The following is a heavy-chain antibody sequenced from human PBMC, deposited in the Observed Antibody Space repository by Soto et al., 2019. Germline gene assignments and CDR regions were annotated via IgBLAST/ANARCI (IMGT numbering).Heavy chain of an antibody. D-gene: IGHD5-18*01. CDR3: ANSRDTAGPFDY. CDR1: GFTFSSYA. Sequence: GGSLRLSCAASGFTFSSYAMSWVRQAPGKGLEWVSAISGSGGSTYYADSVKGRFTISRVNSKNTLYLRMNSLRAEDTAVYYCANSRDTAGPFDYWGQGSLVTVSS. V-gene: IGHV3-23*01. J-gene: IGHJ4*02. CDR2: ISGSGGST.